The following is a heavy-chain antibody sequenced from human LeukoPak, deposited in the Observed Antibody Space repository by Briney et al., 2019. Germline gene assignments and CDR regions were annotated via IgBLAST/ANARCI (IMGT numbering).Heavy chain of an antibody. V-gene: IGHV1-18*01. CDR2: ISTYNGNT. Sequence: ASVKVSCTTSGYTFTTYGITWVRQAPGQGLEWMGWISTYNGNTNYAQKFQGRVTMTTDTSTSTVYMELRRLRSDDTAVYYCTRDQSITMLRGVITYFHYWGQGTLVTVSS. CDR3: TRDQSITMLRGVITYFHY. CDR1: GYTFTTYG. D-gene: IGHD3-10*01. J-gene: IGHJ1*01.